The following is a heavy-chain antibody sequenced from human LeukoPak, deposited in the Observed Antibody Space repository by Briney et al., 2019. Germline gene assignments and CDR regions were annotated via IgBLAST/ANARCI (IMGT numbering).Heavy chain of an antibody. J-gene: IGHJ4*02. Sequence: NPGGSLRLSCAASGFTFSSYSMNWVRQAPGKGLEWVSSISSTSSFIYYADSVKGRFTISRDNAKNSLYLQMNSLRAEDTAVYYCARGSPTYDRSGYYDHFDYWGQGTLVTVSS. D-gene: IGHD3-22*01. CDR1: GFTFSSYS. V-gene: IGHV3-21*01. CDR3: ARGSPTYDRSGYYDHFDY. CDR2: ISSTSSFI.